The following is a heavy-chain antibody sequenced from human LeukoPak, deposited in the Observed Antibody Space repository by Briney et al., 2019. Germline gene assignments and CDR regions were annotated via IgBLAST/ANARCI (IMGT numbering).Heavy chain of an antibody. V-gene: IGHV3-23*01. CDR3: SKGQGEGSSWQALDY. D-gene: IGHD6-13*01. J-gene: IGHJ4*02. CDR1: GFTFSSYA. CDR2: ISGSGGST. Sequence: PGGSLRLSCAVSGFTFSSYAMNWVRQAPGKGLEWVSAISGSGGSTYYADSVKGRFTISRGNSKNTLYLQMNSLRAEDTAVYYCSKGQGEGSSWQALDYWGQGTLVTVSS.